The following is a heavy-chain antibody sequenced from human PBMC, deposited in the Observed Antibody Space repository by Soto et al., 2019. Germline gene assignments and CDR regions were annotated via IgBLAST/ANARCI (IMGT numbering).Heavy chain of an antibody. CDR2: INTGNGNT. D-gene: IGHD2-15*01. V-gene: IGHV1-3*04. CDR3: ARDDCSGGSCYWSGLDY. J-gene: IGHJ4*02. Sequence: ASVKVSCKASGYAFTSYAMHWVRQAPGQRLEWMGWINTGNGNTKYSQKFQGRVTITRDTSASTAYMELSSLRSEDTAVYYCARDDCSGGSCYWSGLDYWGQGTLVTVSS. CDR1: GYAFTSYA.